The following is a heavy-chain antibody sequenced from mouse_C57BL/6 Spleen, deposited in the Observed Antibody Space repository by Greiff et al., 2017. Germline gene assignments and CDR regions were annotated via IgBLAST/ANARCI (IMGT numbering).Heavy chain of an antibody. CDR1: GYTFTSYW. D-gene: IGHD2-1*01. J-gene: IGHJ3*01. CDR2: IHPNSGST. CDR3: ASYGNYRGFAY. V-gene: IGHV1-64*01. Sequence: VQLQQPGAELVKPGASVKLSCKASGYTFTSYWMHWVKQRPGQGLEWIGMIHPNSGSTNYNEKFKGKATLTVDKSSSTAYMQLSSLTSEDSAVYYCASYGNYRGFAYWGQGTLVTVSA.